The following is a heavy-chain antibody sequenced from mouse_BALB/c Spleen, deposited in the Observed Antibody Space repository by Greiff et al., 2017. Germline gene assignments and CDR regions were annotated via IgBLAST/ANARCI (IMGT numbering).Heavy chain of an antibody. CDR3: ARGGGDYYGSSSTLFDY. CDR1: GYTFTDYN. J-gene: IGHJ2*01. CDR2: INPNNGGT. V-gene: IGHV1-18*01. Sequence: EVQLQQSGPELVKPGASVKIPCKASGYTFTDYNMDWVKQSHGKSLEWIGDINPNNGGTIYNQKFKGKATLTVDKSSSTAYMELRSLTSEDTAVYYCARGGGDYYGSSSTLFDYWGQGTTLTVSS. D-gene: IGHD1-1*01.